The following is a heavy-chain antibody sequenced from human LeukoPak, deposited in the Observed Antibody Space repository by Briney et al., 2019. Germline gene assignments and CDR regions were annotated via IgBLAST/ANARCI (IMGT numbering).Heavy chain of an antibody. D-gene: IGHD3-10*01. CDR2: IYYSGST. Sequence: SETLSLTCTVSGGSISGCYWSWIRQPPGKGLEWIGYIYYSGSTNYKPSLKSRVTISVDTSKNQFSLKLSSVTAADTAVYYCARGGYYGSGNDFRFDPWGQGTLVTVSS. V-gene: IGHV4-59*01. CDR1: GGSISGCY. J-gene: IGHJ5*02. CDR3: ARGGYYGSGNDFRFDP.